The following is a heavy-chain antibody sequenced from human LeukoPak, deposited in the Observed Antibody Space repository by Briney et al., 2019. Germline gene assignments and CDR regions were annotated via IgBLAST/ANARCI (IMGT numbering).Heavy chain of an antibody. V-gene: IGHV1-8*03. D-gene: IGHD4-11*01. CDR1: GYTFTSYD. CDR2: MNPNSGNT. CDR3: ARGPYSNYEFYYYYYYMDV. Sequence: ASVKVSCKASGYTFTSYDINWVRQATGQGLEWMGWMNPNSGNTGYAQKFQGRVTITRNTSISTAYMELSSLRSEDTAVYYCARGPYSNYEFYYYYYYMDVWGKGTTVTVSS. J-gene: IGHJ6*03.